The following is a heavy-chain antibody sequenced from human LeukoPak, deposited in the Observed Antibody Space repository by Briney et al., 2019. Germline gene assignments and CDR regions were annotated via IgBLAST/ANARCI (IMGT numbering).Heavy chain of an antibody. D-gene: IGHD3-10*01. CDR1: GFPYSDTW. Sequence: PAGSLTLFCALSGFPYSDTWMSWVRQAPGRGLEWVGRIKRKTDGGTADYGTALKGRFTISRDDSKNTLYLQMNSLMTEDTAVDYCSSSIIIIRGPFEHWGQGTLVTVSS. J-gene: IGHJ4*02. CDR2: IKRKTDGGTA. CDR3: SSSIIIIRGPFEH. V-gene: IGHV3-15*01.